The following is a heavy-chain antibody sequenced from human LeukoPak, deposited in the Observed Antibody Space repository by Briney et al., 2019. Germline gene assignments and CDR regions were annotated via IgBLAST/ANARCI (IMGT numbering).Heavy chain of an antibody. CDR2: INPKNGGT. CDR3: VVSIQAAAIPAFDF. CDR1: GYNFAQN. V-gene: IGHV1-2*06. Sequence: ASVKVSCKASGYNFAQNMHWVRQAPGQGHEFTGRINPKNGGTKYAQNFQGRVTMTRDTSISTVYMELSSLGSDDTAVYYCVVSIQAAAIPAFDFWGQGTLVTVSS. J-gene: IGHJ4*02. D-gene: IGHD6-25*01.